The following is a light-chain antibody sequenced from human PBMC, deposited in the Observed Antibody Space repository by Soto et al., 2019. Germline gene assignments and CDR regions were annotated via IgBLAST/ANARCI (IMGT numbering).Light chain of an antibody. CDR1: SSNIGAGYD. Sequence: QLVLTQPPSVSGAPGQRVTISCIGSSSNIGAGYDVHWYQQLPGTAPKLLISVNNKRPSGVPDRFSGSKSGTSASLVITGLQAEDEADYYGQSYDSGLSASWVFGGGTKLTVL. CDR3: QSYDSGLSASWV. J-gene: IGLJ3*02. V-gene: IGLV1-40*01. CDR2: VNN.